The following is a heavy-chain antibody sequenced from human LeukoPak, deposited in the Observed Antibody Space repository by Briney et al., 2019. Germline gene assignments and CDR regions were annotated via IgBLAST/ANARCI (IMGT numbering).Heavy chain of an antibody. CDR2: INPNSGGT. CDR3: ASSLAYCGGDCWFDP. V-gene: IGHV1-2*02. D-gene: IGHD2-21*02. Sequence: ASVKVSCKASGYTFTGYYMHWVRQAPGQGLEWMGWINPNSGGTNYAQKFQGRVTMTRDTSISTAYMELSRPRSDDTAVYYCASSLAYCGGDCWFDPWGQGTLVTVSS. J-gene: IGHJ5*02. CDR1: GYTFTGYY.